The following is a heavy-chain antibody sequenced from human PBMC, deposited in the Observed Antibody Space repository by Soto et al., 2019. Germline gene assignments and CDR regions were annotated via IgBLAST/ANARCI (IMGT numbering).Heavy chain of an antibody. D-gene: IGHD3-9*01. CDR2: IIGGDGDK. CDR3: AKDRDPDGIWTFDS. V-gene: IGHV3-23*01. Sequence: GGSPRLSCAASGVTFGTFSMNWVRQAPGKGLEWVSGIIGGDGDKFYSDSVKGRFTISRDNSKDMLFLQMSSLRVDDTAVYYCAKDRDPDGIWTFDSWGQGTLVIVAS. CDR1: GVTFGTFS. J-gene: IGHJ5*01.